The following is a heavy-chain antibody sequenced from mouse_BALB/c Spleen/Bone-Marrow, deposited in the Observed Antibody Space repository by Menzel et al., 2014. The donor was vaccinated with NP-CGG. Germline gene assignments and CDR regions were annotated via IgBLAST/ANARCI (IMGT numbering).Heavy chain of an antibody. V-gene: IGHV4-1*02. J-gene: IGHJ2*01. Sequence: EVMLVESGGGLVQPGGSLKFSCAASGFDFSRYWMSWVRQAPGKGLEWIGEINPDSRTINYTPSLKYKFIISRDNAKNTLYLQMNKVRSEDTALYYCARLGCYGYFAYWGQGTTLTVSS. D-gene: IGHD2-12*01. CDR2: INPDSRTI. CDR1: GFDFSRYW. CDR3: ARLGCYGYFAY.